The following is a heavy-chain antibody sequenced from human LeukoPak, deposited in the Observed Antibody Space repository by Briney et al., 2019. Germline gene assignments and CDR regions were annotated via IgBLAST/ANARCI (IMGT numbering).Heavy chain of an antibody. CDR2: ITAGNSNT. CDR1: GYNFNNYG. D-gene: IGHD5-18*01. CDR3: ARDLARGYSYGYNAFDI. V-gene: IGHV1-18*01. Sequence: GASVNVSCMSSGYNFNNYGIGGVRPAPRQGLAWMGWITAGNSNTNYAQKVQGRVTMTTDTSTSTAYMELRSLRFDDTAAYFCARDLARGYSYGYNAFDIWGQGTMVTVSS. J-gene: IGHJ3*02.